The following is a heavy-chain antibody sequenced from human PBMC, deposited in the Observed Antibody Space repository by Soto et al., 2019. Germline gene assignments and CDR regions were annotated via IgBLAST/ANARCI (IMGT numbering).Heavy chain of an antibody. D-gene: IGHD3-10*01. Sequence: QVRLQQWGAGLLKPSETLALTCAVHGGSFRGYYWSWIRQPPGKGLEWIGEINHSGGTNYNPSLKSPVSISVDASKNQFSLQLTSVTAADTAVYYCARLWSSNEGSSWGQGTLVAVSS. CDR3: ARLWSSNEGSS. J-gene: IGHJ4*02. CDR1: GGSFRGYY. CDR2: INHSGGT. V-gene: IGHV4-34*01.